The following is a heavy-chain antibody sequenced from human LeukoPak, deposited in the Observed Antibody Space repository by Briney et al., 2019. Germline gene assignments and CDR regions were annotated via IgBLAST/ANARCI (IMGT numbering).Heavy chain of an antibody. V-gene: IGHV4-59*08. CDR3: ARLGQPNAFDI. Sequence: SETLSLTCTVSGGSISNYYWSWIRQPPGKGLECIGYFYYSGSTNYNPSLKSRVTISEDTSKSQFSLKLTSVTAADTAVYYCARLGQPNAFDIWGQGTMVTVSP. CDR1: GGSISNYY. D-gene: IGHD3-16*01. J-gene: IGHJ3*02. CDR2: FYYSGST.